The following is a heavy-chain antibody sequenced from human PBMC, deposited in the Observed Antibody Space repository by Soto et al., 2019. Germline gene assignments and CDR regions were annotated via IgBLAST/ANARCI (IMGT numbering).Heavy chain of an antibody. V-gene: IGHV3-21*01. Sequence: PGGSLRLSCAASGFTFSSYSMNWVRQAPGKGLEWVSSISSSSSYIYYADSAKGRFTISRDNAKNSLYLQMNSLRAEDTAVYYCARGMVAARPGDYWGQGTLVTVSS. CDR3: ARGMVAARPGDY. J-gene: IGHJ4*02. CDR1: GFTFSSYS. CDR2: ISSSSSYI. D-gene: IGHD6-6*01.